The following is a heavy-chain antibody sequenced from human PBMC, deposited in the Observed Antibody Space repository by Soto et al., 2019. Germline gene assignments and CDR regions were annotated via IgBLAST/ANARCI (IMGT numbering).Heavy chain of an antibody. CDR2: IYYSGST. V-gene: IGHV4-30-4*01. CDR3: ARDRRLRYFALADYYYYGMDV. Sequence: PSETLSLTCTVSGGSISSGDYYWSWIRQPPGKGLEWIGYIYYSGSTYYSPSLKSRVTISVDTSKNQFSLKLSSVTAADTAVYYCARDRRLRYFALADYYYYGMDVWGQGTTVTVSS. D-gene: IGHD3-9*01. J-gene: IGHJ6*02. CDR1: GGSISSGDYY.